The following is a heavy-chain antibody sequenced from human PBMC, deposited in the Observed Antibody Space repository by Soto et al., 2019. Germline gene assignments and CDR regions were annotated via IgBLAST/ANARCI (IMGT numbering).Heavy chain of an antibody. CDR2: INSDGSST. CDR1: GFTFSSYW. V-gene: IGHV3-74*01. D-gene: IGHD2-21*02. J-gene: IGHJ4*02. CDR3: ASHIVVVTATRSVDY. Sequence: EVQLVESGGGLVQPGGSLRLSCAASGFTFSSYWMHWVRQAPGKGLVWVSRINSDGSSTYYADSVKGRFTISRDNAKNTLELQMNSLRAEHTAVYYCASHIVVVTATRSVDYWGQGTLVTVSS.